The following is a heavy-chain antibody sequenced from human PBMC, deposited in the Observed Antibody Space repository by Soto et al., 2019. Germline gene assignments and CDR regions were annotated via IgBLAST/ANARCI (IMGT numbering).Heavy chain of an antibody. CDR2: IYSGGST. D-gene: IGHD2-15*01. CDR1: GFTVSSNY. Sequence: EVQLVESGGGLVQPGGSLRLSCAASGFTVSSNYMSWVRQAPGKGLEWVSVIYSGGSTYYADSVKGRFTISRHNSKNTLYLQMNSLRAEDTAVYYCARVVPYCRGGSCYSNWFDPWGQGTLVTVSS. CDR3: ARVVPYCRGGSCYSNWFDP. V-gene: IGHV3-53*04. J-gene: IGHJ5*02.